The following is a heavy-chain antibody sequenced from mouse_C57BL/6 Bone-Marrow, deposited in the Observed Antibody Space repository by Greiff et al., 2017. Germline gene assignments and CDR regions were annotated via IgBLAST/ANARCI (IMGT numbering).Heavy chain of an antibody. CDR2: ISSGGSYT. CDR3: ARQSTSWDY. J-gene: IGHJ2*01. Sequence: EVKLMESGGDLVKPGGSLKLSCAASGFTFSSYGMSWVRQTPDKRLEWVATISSGGSYTYYPDSVKGRFTISRDNAKNPLYLQMSSLKSEDTAMYYCARQSTSWDYWGQGTTLTVSS. D-gene: IGHD5-1*01. V-gene: IGHV5-6*01. CDR1: GFTFSSYG.